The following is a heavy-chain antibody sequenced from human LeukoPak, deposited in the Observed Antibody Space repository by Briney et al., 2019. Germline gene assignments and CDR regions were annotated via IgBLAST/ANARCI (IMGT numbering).Heavy chain of an antibody. D-gene: IGHD3-10*01. CDR3: ARWLYGSGSYSFDY. J-gene: IGHJ4*02. CDR2: ISSSSSYI. CDR1: GXTFSSYS. Sequence: GGSLRLSCAASGXTFSSYSMNWVRQAPGKGLEWVSSISSSSSYIYYADSVKGRFTISRDNAKNSLYLQMNSLRAEDTAVYYCARWLYGSGSYSFDYWGQGTLVTVSS. V-gene: IGHV3-21*01.